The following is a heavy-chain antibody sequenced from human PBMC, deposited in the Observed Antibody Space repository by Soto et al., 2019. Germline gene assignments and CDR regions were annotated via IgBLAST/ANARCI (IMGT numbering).Heavy chain of an antibody. CDR1: GYIFTVYY. Sequence: ASVKVSCKASGYIFTVYYMHWVRQAPGQGLEWMGWINPNSGGTNYAQKFQGRVTMTRDTSIRTAYMELSRLRSDDTAVYYCARQGSGSNWLDPWGQGTLVTVSS. V-gene: IGHV1-2*02. CDR2: INPNSGGT. J-gene: IGHJ5*02. CDR3: ARQGSGSNWLDP. D-gene: IGHD3-10*01.